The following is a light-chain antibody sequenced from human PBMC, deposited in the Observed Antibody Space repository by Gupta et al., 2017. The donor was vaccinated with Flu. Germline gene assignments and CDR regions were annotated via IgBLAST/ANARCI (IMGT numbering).Light chain of an antibody. Sequence: DIEMTQSPSSLSASVGDTITITCRASQSISSYLNWYQQKPGKAPKLLIYAASSVQSGVPSRFSGGGGGTDFTLTISRLQPEDFATYYCQQTDRSIRSFGQGTRVEVK. CDR1: QSISSY. J-gene: IGKJ1*01. CDR3: QQTDRSIRS. V-gene: IGKV1-39*01. CDR2: AAS.